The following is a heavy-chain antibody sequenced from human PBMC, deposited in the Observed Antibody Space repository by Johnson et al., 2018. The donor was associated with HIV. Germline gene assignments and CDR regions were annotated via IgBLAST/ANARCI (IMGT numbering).Heavy chain of an antibody. Sequence: EVQLVESGGGLVQPGGSLKLSCAASGFTFSGSAMPWVRQASGKGLEWVGRIRSKANSYATAYAASVKGRFTISRDDSKNTAYLQMNSLKTEDTAVYYCTRRGYYDSSGYAFDIWGQGTMVTVSS. V-gene: IGHV3-73*02. D-gene: IGHD3-22*01. J-gene: IGHJ3*02. CDR1: GFTFSGSA. CDR2: IRSKANSYAT. CDR3: TRRGYYDSSGYAFDI.